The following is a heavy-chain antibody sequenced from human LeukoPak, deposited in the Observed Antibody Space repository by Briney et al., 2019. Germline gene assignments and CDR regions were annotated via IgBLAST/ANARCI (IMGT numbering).Heavy chain of an antibody. J-gene: IGHJ6*02. Sequence: SETLSLTCTVSGGSISSSSYYWGWIRQPPGKGLEWIGSIYYSGSTYYNPSLRSRVTISVDTSKNQFSLKLSSVTAADTAVYYCARLGKSNSKRITMVREPRGMDVWGQGTTVTVSS. CDR3: ARLGKSNSKRITMVREPRGMDV. CDR2: IYYSGST. CDR1: GGSISSSSYY. V-gene: IGHV4-39*01. D-gene: IGHD3-10*01.